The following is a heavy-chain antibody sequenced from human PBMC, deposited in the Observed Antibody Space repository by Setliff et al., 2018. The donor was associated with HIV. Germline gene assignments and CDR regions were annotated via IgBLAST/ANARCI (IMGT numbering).Heavy chain of an antibody. J-gene: IGHJ4*02. Sequence: SETLSLTCSVSSDSISSGSYYWTWIRQHPGKGLEWIGYIYYSGITHYNPSLKSRVTISVDTSKNQFSLNLNSVTVADTAVYYCARSGSSSPYYFDCWGQGTLVTVSS. V-gene: IGHV4-31*03. CDR2: IYYSGIT. CDR1: SDSISSGSYY. D-gene: IGHD6-6*01. CDR3: ARSGSSSPYYFDC.